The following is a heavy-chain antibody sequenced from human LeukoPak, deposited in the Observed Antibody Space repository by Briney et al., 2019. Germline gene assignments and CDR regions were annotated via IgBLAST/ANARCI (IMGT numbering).Heavy chain of an antibody. D-gene: IGHD3-10*01. V-gene: IGHV3-23*01. CDR3: ARHYYASQSPFDC. CDR2: ISASGAST. Sequence: PGGSLRLSCAASGFTFSSYGMHWVRQAPGKGLEWVSGISASGASTYSADSVKGRFTISRDNSKNTLYLQLKSLRAEDTAAYYCARHYYASQSPFDCWGQGTLVTVSS. J-gene: IGHJ4*02. CDR1: GFTFSSYG.